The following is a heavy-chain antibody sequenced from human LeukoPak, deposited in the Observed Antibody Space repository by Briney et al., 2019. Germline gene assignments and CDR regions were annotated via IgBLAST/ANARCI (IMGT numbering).Heavy chain of an antibody. V-gene: IGHV1-18*04. J-gene: IGHJ6*03. Sequence: ASVKVSCKASGYTFTGYYMHWVRQAPGQGLEWMGWISTYKGNTNYAQKLQGRVTMTTDISTSTVYMELRSLRSDDTAVYYCARVTALYYYMDVWGKGTTVTVSS. CDR3: ARVTALYYYMDV. CDR2: ISTYKGNT. CDR1: GYTFTGYY.